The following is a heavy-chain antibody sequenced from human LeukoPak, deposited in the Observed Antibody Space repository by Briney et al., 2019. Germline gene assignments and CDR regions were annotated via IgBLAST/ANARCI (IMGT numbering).Heavy chain of an antibody. Sequence: PGGSLRLSCAASGFTFSSYWMSWVRQAPGKGLEYVSGIDSIGDSTYYANSVKGRFSISRDNSKNTVYLQMDSLKAEDMAVYYCARADCSSSSCYTVSYWGQGTLVTVSS. J-gene: IGHJ4*02. CDR2: IDSIGDST. V-gene: IGHV3-64*01. CDR1: GFTFSSYW. D-gene: IGHD2-2*01. CDR3: ARADCSSSSCYTVSY.